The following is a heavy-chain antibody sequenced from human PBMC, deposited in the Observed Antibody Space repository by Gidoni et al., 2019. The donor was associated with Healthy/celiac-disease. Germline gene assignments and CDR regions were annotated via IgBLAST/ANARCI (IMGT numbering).Heavy chain of an antibody. CDR3: ARLGELSLWGWFDP. CDR2: IIPIFGTA. V-gene: IGHV1-69*01. D-gene: IGHD3-16*02. J-gene: IGHJ5*02. CDR1: GGPFSSYA. Sequence: QVQLVQSGAEVKKPGSSVKVSCQASGGPFSSYAISWVRQAPGQGLEWMVGIIPIFGTANYAQKFQGRVTITADESTSTAYMELSSLRSEDTAVYYCARLGELSLWGWFDPWGQGTLVTVSS.